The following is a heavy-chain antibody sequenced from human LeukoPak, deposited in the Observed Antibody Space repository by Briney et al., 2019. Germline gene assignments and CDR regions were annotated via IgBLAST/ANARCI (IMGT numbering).Heavy chain of an antibody. J-gene: IGHJ4*02. Sequence: PGGSLRLSCAASGFTFSTYSMTWVRQGPGKGLEWVSSIYPNGGSTFYADSVKGRFTISRDNSKNTLYLQMNSLRAEDTAVYYCAREMIQLPGYFDYWGQGTLVAVSS. CDR3: AREMIQLPGYFDY. D-gene: IGHD5-18*01. CDR2: IYPNGGST. CDR1: GFTFSTYS. V-gene: IGHV3-23*01.